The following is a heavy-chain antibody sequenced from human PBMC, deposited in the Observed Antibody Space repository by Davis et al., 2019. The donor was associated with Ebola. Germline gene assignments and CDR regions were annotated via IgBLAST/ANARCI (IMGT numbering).Heavy chain of an antibody. Sequence: GESLKISCKASGYSFTNYWIGWVRQMPGKGLEWMGIIYPGDSDTRYSPSFQGQVTISADKSISTAYLQWSSLKASDTAMYYCARYSRAVAGRMDVWGQGTLVTVSS. CDR1: GYSFTNYW. D-gene: IGHD6-19*01. CDR3: ARYSRAVAGRMDV. CDR2: IYPGDSDT. V-gene: IGHV5-51*01. J-gene: IGHJ4*02.